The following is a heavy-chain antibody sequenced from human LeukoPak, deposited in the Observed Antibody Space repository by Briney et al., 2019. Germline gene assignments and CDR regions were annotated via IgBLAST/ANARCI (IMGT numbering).Heavy chain of an antibody. CDR1: GYSISSGHY. J-gene: IGHJ4*02. V-gene: IGHV4-38-2*02. CDR2: INHSGST. D-gene: IGHD6-19*01. CDR3: ARLRIAVAGVDPFDY. Sequence: SETLSLTCTVSGYSISSGHYWSWIRQPPGKGLEWIGEINHSGSTNYNPSLKSRVTISVDTSKNQFSLKLSSVTAADTAVYYCARLRIAVAGVDPFDYWGQGTLVTVSS.